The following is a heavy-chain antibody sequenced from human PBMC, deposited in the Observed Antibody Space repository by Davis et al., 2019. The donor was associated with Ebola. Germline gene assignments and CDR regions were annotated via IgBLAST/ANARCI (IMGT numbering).Heavy chain of an antibody. J-gene: IGHJ6*03. CDR1: GGSFSGYY. Sequence: PSETLSLTCAVYGGSFSGYYWSWIRQPPGKGLEWIGEINHSGSINYNPSLKSRVTISVDPSKKQFSLKLSSVTAADTAVYYCARDRMDVWGKGTTVIVSS. CDR3: ARDRMDV. V-gene: IGHV4-34*01. CDR2: INHSGSI.